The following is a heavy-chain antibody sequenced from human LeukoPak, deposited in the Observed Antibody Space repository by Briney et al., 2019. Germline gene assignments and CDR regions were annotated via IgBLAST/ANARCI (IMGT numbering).Heavy chain of an antibody. J-gene: IGHJ6*03. CDR1: GGSISSYY. Sequence: SETLSLTCTVSGGSISSYYWSWIRQPAGKGLEWIGRIYTSGSTNYNPSLKSRVTISVDKSKNQFSLKLSSVTAADTAVYYCARANGRAAAANYYYYYMDVWGKGTTVTVSS. CDR3: ARANGRAAAANYYYYYMDV. D-gene: IGHD6-25*01. CDR2: IYTSGST. V-gene: IGHV4-4*07.